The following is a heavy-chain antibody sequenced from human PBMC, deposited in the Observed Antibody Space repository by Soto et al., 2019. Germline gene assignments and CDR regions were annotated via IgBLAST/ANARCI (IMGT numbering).Heavy chain of an antibody. D-gene: IGHD4-4*01. CDR1: GGSISSGGYY. Sequence: PSETLSLTCTVSGGSISSGGYYWSWIRQHPGKGLEWIGYIYYSGSTNYNPSLKSRVTISVDTSKNQFSLKLSSVTAADTAVYYCARRSGDYSNYRYYYYYMDVWGKGTTVTVSS. J-gene: IGHJ6*03. V-gene: IGHV4-61*08. CDR3: ARRSGDYSNYRYYYYYMDV. CDR2: IYYSGST.